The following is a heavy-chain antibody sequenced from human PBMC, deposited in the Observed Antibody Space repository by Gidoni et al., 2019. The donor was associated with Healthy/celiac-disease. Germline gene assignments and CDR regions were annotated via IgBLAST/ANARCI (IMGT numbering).Heavy chain of an antibody. CDR2: TIPIFGIA. Sequence: QVQLVQSGAEVKKPGASVKVSCKAPGGTVSSYARSWGRQAPGKGREWMGRTIPIFGIANYAQKFQGRVTITADKSTPTAYMELSRLRSEDTAVYYCAREARGGYDSSGYYYFDYWGQGTLVTVSS. J-gene: IGHJ4*02. V-gene: IGHV1-69*04. CDR1: GGTVSSYA. D-gene: IGHD3-22*01. CDR3: AREARGGYDSSGYYYFDY.